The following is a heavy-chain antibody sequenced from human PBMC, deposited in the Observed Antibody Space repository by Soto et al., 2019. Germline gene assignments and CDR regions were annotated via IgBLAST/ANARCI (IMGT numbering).Heavy chain of an antibody. CDR3: ARIWECLLNYNYYRAV. CDR2: IYYSGST. D-gene: IGHD3-3*01. J-gene: IGHJ6*03. V-gene: IGHV4-39*01. Sequence: SETLSLTCTVSGGSISSSSYYWGWIRQPPGKGLEWIGSIYYSGSTYYNPSLKSRVTISVDTSKNQFSLKLSSVTAADTAVYYCARIWECLLNYNYYRAVGGKGTTAPVPS. CDR1: GGSISSSSYY.